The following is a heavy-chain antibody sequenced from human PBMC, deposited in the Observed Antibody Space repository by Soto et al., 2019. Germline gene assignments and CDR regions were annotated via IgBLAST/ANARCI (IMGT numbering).Heavy chain of an antibody. Sequence: EVQLVESGGGLVQPGRSLRLSCAASGFTFDDYAMHWVRQAPGKGLEWVSGISWNSGSIGYADSVKGRFTNSRDNAKNSLYMQMNSLRAEDTALYYCAKSPSSSWYRDFDYWGQGTLVTVSS. CDR3: AKSPSSSWYRDFDY. CDR1: GFTFDDYA. CDR2: ISWNSGSI. D-gene: IGHD6-13*01. V-gene: IGHV3-9*01. J-gene: IGHJ4*02.